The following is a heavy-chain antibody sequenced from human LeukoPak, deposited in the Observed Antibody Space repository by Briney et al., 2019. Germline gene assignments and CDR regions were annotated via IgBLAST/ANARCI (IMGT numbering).Heavy chain of an antibody. CDR1: GFTFSSYA. V-gene: IGHV3-23*01. CDR2: ISGSGGST. Sequence: GGSLRLSCAASGFTFSSYAMSWVCQAPGKGLEWVSAISGSGGSTYYADSVKGRFTISRDNSKNTLYLQMNSLRAEDTAVYYCAKGPRWLVLGENDYWGQGTLVTVSS. D-gene: IGHD6-19*01. J-gene: IGHJ4*02. CDR3: AKGPRWLVLGENDY.